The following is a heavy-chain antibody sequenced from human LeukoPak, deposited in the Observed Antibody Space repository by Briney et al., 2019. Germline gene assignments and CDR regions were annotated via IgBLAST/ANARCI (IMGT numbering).Heavy chain of an antibody. D-gene: IGHD6-13*01. J-gene: IGHJ5*02. CDR3: ARSGRYSSSWYFVSRWFDP. V-gene: IGHV4/OR15-8*01. CDR1: GDSGASSGSYW. CDR2: INHSGST. Sequence: SETLSLTCDVSGDSGASSGSYWSGWFRQPPGKGLEWIGEINHSGSTNYNPSLKSRVTISVDTSKNQFSLKLSSVTAADTAVYYCARSGRYSSSWYFVSRWFDPWGQGTLVTVSS.